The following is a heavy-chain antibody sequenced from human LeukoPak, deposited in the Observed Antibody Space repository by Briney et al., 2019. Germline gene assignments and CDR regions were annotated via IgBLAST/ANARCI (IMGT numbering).Heavy chain of an antibody. Sequence: GRSLRLSCAASGFTFSSYAMHWVRQAPGKGLEWVAVISYDGSNKYYADSVKGRFTISRDNSKNTLYLQMNSLRAEDTAVYYCARDRGGSGWYEFDYWGQGTLVTVSS. D-gene: IGHD6-13*01. CDR3: ARDRGGSGWYEFDY. V-gene: IGHV3-30*04. CDR1: GFTFSSYA. J-gene: IGHJ4*02. CDR2: ISYDGSNK.